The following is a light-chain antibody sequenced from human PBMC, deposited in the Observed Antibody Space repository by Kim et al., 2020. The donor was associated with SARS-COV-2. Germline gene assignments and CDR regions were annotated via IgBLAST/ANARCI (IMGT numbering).Light chain of an antibody. CDR2: YDS. Sequence: PGGTARIACGGTSIGSKSVHWYQQKPGQAPVLVISYDSVRPSGIPERFSGSNSGNTATVTISRVEAGDEADYYCQVWDSSDDHRVVFGGGTQLTVL. CDR3: QVWDSSDDHRVV. V-gene: IGLV3-21*04. CDR1: SIGSKS. J-gene: IGLJ2*01.